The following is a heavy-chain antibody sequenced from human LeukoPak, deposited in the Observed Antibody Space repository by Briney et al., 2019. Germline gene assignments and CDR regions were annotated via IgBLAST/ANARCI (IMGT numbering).Heavy chain of an antibody. CDR1: GYTFTDYY. J-gene: IGHJ4*02. D-gene: IGHD2-2*01. CDR3: ARANFLYCSSTSCLFDY. CDR2: INPNDGDT. Sequence: LAASVKVSCKASGYTFTDYYMHWVRQAPGQGFEWRGWINPNDGDTYYAQKFQGRVTMTRDTSISTAHMEVSRLRSDDTAVYYCARANFLYCSSTSCLFDYWGQGTLVTVSS. V-gene: IGHV1-2*02.